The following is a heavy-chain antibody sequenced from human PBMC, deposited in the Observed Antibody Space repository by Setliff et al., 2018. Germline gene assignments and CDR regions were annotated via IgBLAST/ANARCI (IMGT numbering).Heavy chain of an antibody. CDR3: ARVRFFGGNYDAFDI. Sequence: SETLSLTCTVSGGSITRGSFYWSWIRQPAGKKLEWIGRIHASGSPDYNPSFKSRVTISVDTSKNQFSLKLSSVTAADTAVYYCARVRFFGGNYDAFDIWGQGTMVTVSS. CDR1: GGSITRGSFY. J-gene: IGHJ3*02. D-gene: IGHD1-26*01. V-gene: IGHV4-61*02. CDR2: IHASGSP.